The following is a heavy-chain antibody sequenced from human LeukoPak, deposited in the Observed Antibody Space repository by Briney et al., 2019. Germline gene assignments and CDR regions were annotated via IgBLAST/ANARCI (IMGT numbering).Heavy chain of an antibody. CDR3: AGDPAVGATTTRFDY. V-gene: IGHV4-4*02. CDR1: GGSISSSNW. CDR2: IYHSGST. D-gene: IGHD1-26*01. J-gene: IGHJ4*02. Sequence: SGTLSLTCAVSGGSISSSNWWSWVRQPPGKGLEWIGEIYHSGSTNYNPSLKSRVTISVDKSKNQFSLKLSSVTAADTAVYYCAGDPAVGATTTRFDYWGQGTLVTVSS.